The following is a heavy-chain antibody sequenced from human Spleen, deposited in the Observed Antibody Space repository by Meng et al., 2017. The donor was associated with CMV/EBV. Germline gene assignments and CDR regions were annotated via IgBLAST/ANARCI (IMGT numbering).Heavy chain of an antibody. J-gene: IGHJ4*01. CDR2: IYPGDSDT. Sequence: CKGSGYSFTTYWIGWVRQVPGKGLEWMGIIYPGDSDTRYSPSFQGQVTISADKSITTAYLQWSSLKASDTAIYYCATVAAIGVYHFDYWGHGTLVTVSS. CDR3: ATVAAIGVYHFDY. V-gene: IGHV5-51*01. CDR1: GYSFTTYW. D-gene: IGHD6-13*01.